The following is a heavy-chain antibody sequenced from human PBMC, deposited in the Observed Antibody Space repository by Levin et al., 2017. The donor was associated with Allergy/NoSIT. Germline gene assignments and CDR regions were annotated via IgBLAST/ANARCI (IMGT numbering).Heavy chain of an antibody. J-gene: IGHJ3*02. CDR3: AKNSWSGYYKSSAALDAFDI. Sequence: LSLTCAASGFTFSSYAMSWVRQAPGKGLEWVSAISGSGGSTYYADSVKGRFTISRDNSKNTLYLQMNSLRAEDTAVYYCAKNSWSGYYKSSAALDAFDIWGQGTMVTVSS. D-gene: IGHD3-3*01. CDR2: ISGSGGST. V-gene: IGHV3-23*01. CDR1: GFTFSSYA.